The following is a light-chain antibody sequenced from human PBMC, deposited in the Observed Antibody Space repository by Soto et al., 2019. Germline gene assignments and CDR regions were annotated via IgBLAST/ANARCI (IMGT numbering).Light chain of an antibody. V-gene: IGKV1-39*01. CDR1: QNINNY. J-gene: IGKJ1*01. CDR3: QQSYTTPWT. CDR2: AAS. Sequence: DIQLTKSPSSLSASVGDRVTITCRATQNINNYLIWFQHRPGKAPKLLIYAASSLQSGVPSRFSGTGSGTDFTLTICCLQPEDFATYSCQQSYTTPWTFGQGTKVDIK.